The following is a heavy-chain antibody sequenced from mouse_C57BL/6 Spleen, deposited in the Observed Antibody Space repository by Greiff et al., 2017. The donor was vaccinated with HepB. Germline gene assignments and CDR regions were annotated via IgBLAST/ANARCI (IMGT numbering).Heavy chain of an antibody. CDR1: GFTFSSYA. J-gene: IGHJ3*01. V-gene: IGHV5-4*01. CDR3: ARGEAFAY. CDR2: ISDGGSYT. Sequence: EVQLVESGGGLVKPGGSLKLSCAASGFTFSSYAMSWVRQTPEKRLEWVATISDGGSYTYYPDNVKGRFTISRDNAKNNLYLQMSHLKSEDTAMYYCARGEAFAYWGQGTLVTVSA.